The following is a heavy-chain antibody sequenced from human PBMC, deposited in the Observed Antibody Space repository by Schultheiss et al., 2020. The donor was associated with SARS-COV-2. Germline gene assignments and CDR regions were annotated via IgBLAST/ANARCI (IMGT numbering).Heavy chain of an antibody. Sequence: SVKVSCKVSGGTFSSYAISWVRQAHGQGLEWMGGIIPIFGTANYAQKFQGRVTITADESTSTAYMELSSLRSEDTAVYYCARDRYDFWSGYVSYWYFDLWGRGTLVTVSS. V-gene: IGHV1-69*13. CDR1: GGTFSSYA. J-gene: IGHJ2*01. D-gene: IGHD3-3*01. CDR2: IIPIFGTA. CDR3: ARDRYDFWSGYVSYWYFDL.